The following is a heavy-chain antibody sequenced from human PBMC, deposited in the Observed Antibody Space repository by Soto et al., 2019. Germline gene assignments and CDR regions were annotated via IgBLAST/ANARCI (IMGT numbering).Heavy chain of an antibody. J-gene: IGHJ1*01. V-gene: IGHV3-30-3*01. CDR2: IGNDGTAT. CDR1: GFTFGIYP. D-gene: IGHD3-22*01. CDR3: ARADSSSGSAGTFQH. Sequence: QVQLVESGGGVVQPGRSLRLSCAASGFTFGIYPMHWVRRAPGKGLEWVAVIGNDGTATSYPDSVKGRFTISRDNSXTTLYLEMHRLTVEDTALYFCARADSSSGSAGTFQHRGQGTLVTVSS.